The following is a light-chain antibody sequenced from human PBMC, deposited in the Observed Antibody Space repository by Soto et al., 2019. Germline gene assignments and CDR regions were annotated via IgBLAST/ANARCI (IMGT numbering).Light chain of an antibody. CDR2: DAS. CDR3: KQYDSYAWT. Sequence: DIQMTQSPSILSASFGDRVTITCRASQSISSWLAWYQQKPGKAPKLLIYDASSLESGVPSRFSGIGSGTELTLTITSLQPDDFATYYCKQYDSYAWTVGQGTKVDI. J-gene: IGKJ1*01. V-gene: IGKV1-5*01. CDR1: QSISSW.